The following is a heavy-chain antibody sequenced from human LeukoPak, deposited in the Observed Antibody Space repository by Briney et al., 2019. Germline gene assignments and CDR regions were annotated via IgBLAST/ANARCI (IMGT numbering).Heavy chain of an antibody. V-gene: IGHV4-30-2*01. Sequence: PSETLSLTCTVSGGSISSGGYYWSWIRQPPGKGLEWIGYIYHSGSTYYNPSLKSRVTISVDRSKNQFFLKLSSVTAADTAVYYCARGGDYYDSSGQPYGYWGQGTLVTVSS. D-gene: IGHD3-22*01. CDR3: ARGGDYYDSSGQPYGY. J-gene: IGHJ4*02. CDR2: IYHSGST. CDR1: GGSISSGGYY.